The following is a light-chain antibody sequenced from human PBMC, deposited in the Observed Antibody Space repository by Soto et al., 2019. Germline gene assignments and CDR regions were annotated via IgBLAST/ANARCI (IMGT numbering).Light chain of an antibody. CDR2: DVS. CDR3: SSYTSGSTRVV. Sequence: QSALTQPASVSGSPGQSITISCTGTGSDVGGYNYVSWYQQHPGKAPKVMIYDVSKRPSGISNRFSVSKSGNTASLTISGLQIEDEADYYCSSYTSGSTRVVFGGGTKLTVL. J-gene: IGLJ2*01. V-gene: IGLV2-14*03. CDR1: GSDVGGYNY.